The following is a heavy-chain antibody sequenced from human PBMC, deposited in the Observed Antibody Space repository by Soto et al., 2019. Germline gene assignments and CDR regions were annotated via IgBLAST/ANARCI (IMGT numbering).Heavy chain of an antibody. J-gene: IGHJ6*02. CDR2: INHSGST. D-gene: IGHD2-15*01. V-gene: IGHV4-34*01. Sequence: SETLSLTCAVYGGSFSGYYWSWIRQPPGKGLEWIGEINHSGSTNYNPSLKSRVTISVDTSKNQFSLKLSSVTAADTAVYYSARLYCSGGSCYFWCYYYYGMVVWGQGTTVTVSS. CDR1: GGSFSGYY. CDR3: ARLYCSGGSCYFWCYYYYGMVV.